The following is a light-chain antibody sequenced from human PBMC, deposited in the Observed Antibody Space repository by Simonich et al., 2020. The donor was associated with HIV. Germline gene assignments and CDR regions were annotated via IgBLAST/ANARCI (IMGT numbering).Light chain of an antibody. V-gene: IGLV8-61*01. CDR2: NPN. CDR3: VLYMASGINWV. J-gene: IGLJ3*02. CDR1: SGPVSTNYY. Sequence: QTVVTQEPSFSVSPGGTVTLTCGLSSGPVSTNYYPSWYQQTPGQAPRTLIYNPNTRSSGVPDRFSGSILGNKAALTITGVKADDESDYYCVLYMASGINWVFGGGTKLTVL.